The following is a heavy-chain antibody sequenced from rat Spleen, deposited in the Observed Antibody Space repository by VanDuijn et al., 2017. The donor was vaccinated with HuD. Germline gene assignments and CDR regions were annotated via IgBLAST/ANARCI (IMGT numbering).Heavy chain of an antibody. D-gene: IGHD4-3*01. CDR3: AVSGYGF. CDR2: INPDGSST. J-gene: IGHJ2*01. CDR1: GFTFSSYW. V-gene: IGHV5-58*01. Sequence: EVQLVESGGDLVQPGRSLKLSCAASGFTFSSYWMYWVRQAPGKGLEWVSSINPDGSSTCYPDSVKGRFTISRDNAENTVYLQMNSLRSEDTATYYCAVSGYGFWGQGVMVTVSS.